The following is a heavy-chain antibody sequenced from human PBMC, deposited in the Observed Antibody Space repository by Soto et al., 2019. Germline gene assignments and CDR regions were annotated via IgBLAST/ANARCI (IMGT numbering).Heavy chain of an antibody. Sequence: QVELVESGGGVVQPGRSLRVSCTASGFTFRSFTMHWVRQAPGKGLEWVATVSYDGSKTYYAGSVRGRFTISRDNSNNTLSLQMDSLRPADTALYYCARDKDSTYFPPPYYFDSWCQGILVTVSS. CDR3: ARDKDSTYFPPPYYFDS. D-gene: IGHD4-4*01. V-gene: IGHV3-30*04. CDR2: VSYDGSKT. J-gene: IGHJ4*02. CDR1: GFTFRSFT.